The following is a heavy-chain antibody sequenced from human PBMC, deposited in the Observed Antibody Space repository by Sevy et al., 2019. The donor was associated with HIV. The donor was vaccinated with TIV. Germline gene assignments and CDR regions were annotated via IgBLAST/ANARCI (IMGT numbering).Heavy chain of an antibody. CDR1: GYTFTGYY. CDR3: ARDKKDYYDSSGYPPSWFDP. D-gene: IGHD3-22*01. Sequence: ASVKVSCKASGYTFTGYYMHWVRQAPGQGLEWMGWINPNSGGTNYAQKFQGRVTMTRDTSISTVYMELSRLRSDDTAVYYCARDKKDYYDSSGYPPSWFDPWGQGTLVTVSS. J-gene: IGHJ5*02. V-gene: IGHV1-2*02. CDR2: INPNSGGT.